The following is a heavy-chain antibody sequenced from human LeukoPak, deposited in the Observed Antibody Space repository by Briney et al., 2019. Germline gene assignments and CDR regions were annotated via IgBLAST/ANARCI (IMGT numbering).Heavy chain of an antibody. CDR3: ARDALHSRPFDY. CDR1: GGTFSSYA. CDR2: IIPIFGTA. V-gene: IGHV1-69*01. J-gene: IGHJ4*02. Sequence: GSSVKVSCKASGGTFSSYAISWVRQAPRQGLEWMGGIIPIFGTANYAQKFQGRVTITADESTSTAYMELSSLRSEDTAVYYCARDALHSRPFDYWGQGTLVTVSS.